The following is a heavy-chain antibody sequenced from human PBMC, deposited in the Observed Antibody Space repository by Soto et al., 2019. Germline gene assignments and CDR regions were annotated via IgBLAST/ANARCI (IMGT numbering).Heavy chain of an antibody. CDR2: INHSGST. CDR1: GGSFSGYY. Sequence: SETLSLTCAVFGGSFSGYYWSWIRQPPGKGLEWIGEINHSGSTNYNPSLKSRVTISVDTSKNQFSLKLSSVTAADTAVYYCARDYARVDDAFDTWGQGTMVTVSS. D-gene: IGHD4-17*01. CDR3: ARDYARVDDAFDT. J-gene: IGHJ3*02. V-gene: IGHV4-34*01.